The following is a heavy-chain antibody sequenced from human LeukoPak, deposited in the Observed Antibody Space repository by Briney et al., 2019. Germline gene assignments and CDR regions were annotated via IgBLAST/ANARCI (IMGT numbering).Heavy chain of an antibody. J-gene: IGHJ4*02. CDR2: IYYSGST. CDR1: GGSISSYY. Sequence: SETLSLTCTVSGGSISSYYWSWIRQPPGKGLEWIGYIYYSGSTNYNPSLKSRVTISADTSKNQFSLTVSSVNAADTAVYYCGRRSGWEPYFDYWGQGTLVSVSS. CDR3: GRRSGWEPYFDY. D-gene: IGHD1-26*01. V-gene: IGHV4-59*01.